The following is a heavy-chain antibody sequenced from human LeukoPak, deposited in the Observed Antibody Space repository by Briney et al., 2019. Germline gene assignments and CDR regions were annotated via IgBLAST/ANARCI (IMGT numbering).Heavy chain of an antibody. CDR3: AKGGYFAFET. CDR2: INRSGRT. Sequence: GGSLRLSCAASGFTFSSYDMQWVRQAPGKGLEWVSGINRSGRTYYTDSVKGRFTISRDNSKNTLYLQMNSLRAEDTAVYYCAKGGYFAFETWGQGTMVAVSS. D-gene: IGHD2-2*03. J-gene: IGHJ3*02. V-gene: IGHV3-23*01. CDR1: GFTFSSYD.